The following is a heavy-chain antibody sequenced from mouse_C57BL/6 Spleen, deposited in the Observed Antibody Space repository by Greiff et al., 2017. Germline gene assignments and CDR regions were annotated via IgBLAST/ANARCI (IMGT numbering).Heavy chain of an antibody. CDR3: AGHELGYFDV. Sequence: EVQVVESGGDLVKPGGSLKLSCAASGFTFSSYGMSWVRQTPDKRLEWVATISSGGSYTYYPDSVKGRFTISRDNAKNTLYLQMSSLKSEDTAMYYCAGHELGYFDVWGTGTTVTVSS. V-gene: IGHV5-6*01. CDR2: ISSGGSYT. J-gene: IGHJ1*03. CDR1: GFTFSSYG.